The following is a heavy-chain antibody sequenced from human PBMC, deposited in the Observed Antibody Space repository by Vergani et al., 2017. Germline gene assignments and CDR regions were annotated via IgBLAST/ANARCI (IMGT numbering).Heavy chain of an antibody. CDR2: IYYSGST. CDR1: GGSISSSSYY. V-gene: IGHV4-39*07. D-gene: IGHD1-7*01. J-gene: IGHJ4*02. Sequence: QLQLQESGPGLVKPSETLFLTCTVSGGSISSSSYYWGWIRQPPGKGLEWIGSIYYSGSTYYNPSLKSRVTISVDTSKNQFSLKLSSVTAADTAVYYCARDSRSLELRRFDYWGQGTLVTVSS. CDR3: ARDSRSLELRRFDY.